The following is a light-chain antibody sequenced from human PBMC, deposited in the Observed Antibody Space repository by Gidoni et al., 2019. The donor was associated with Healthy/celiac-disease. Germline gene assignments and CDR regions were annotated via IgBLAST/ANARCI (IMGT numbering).Light chain of an antibody. CDR1: SSNIGAGND. Sequence: QSVLTQPRSVSGAPGQGVTIACTGSSSNIGAGNDVYWYQQLPGTAPKLLIYGNSNRPSGVPDRFSGSKSGTSASLAITGLQAEDEADYYCQSYDSSLSVVFGGGTKLTVL. V-gene: IGLV1-40*01. CDR3: QSYDSSLSVV. CDR2: GNS. J-gene: IGLJ2*01.